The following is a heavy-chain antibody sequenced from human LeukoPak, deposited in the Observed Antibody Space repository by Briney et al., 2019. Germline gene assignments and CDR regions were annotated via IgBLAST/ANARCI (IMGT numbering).Heavy chain of an antibody. CDR3: AKDSPIYYGSAY. CDR2: IKSKTDGGTT. J-gene: IGHJ4*02. Sequence: PGGSLRLSCAASGFTFSNAWMSWVRQAPGKGLEWVGRIKSKTDGGTTDYAAPVKGRFTISRDDSKNTLYLQMNSLRAEDTAVYYCAKDSPIYYGSAYWGQGTLATVSS. V-gene: IGHV3-15*01. D-gene: IGHD3-10*01. CDR1: GFTFSNAW.